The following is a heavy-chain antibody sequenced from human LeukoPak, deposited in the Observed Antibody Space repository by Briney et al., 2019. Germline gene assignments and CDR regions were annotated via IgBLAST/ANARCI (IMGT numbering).Heavy chain of an antibody. J-gene: IGHJ3*02. D-gene: IGHD4-17*01. CDR1: KFNFIKYG. CDR3: AKDPNGDYIGTFEI. V-gene: IGHV3-23*01. CDR2: ISGSGSDT. Sequence: GGSLRLSCATSKFNFIKYGLTWVRQAPGKGLEWVSSISGSGSDTQYAASVQGRFTISRDNSKNTLYLQMYSLRAEDTAVYYCAKDPNGDYIGTFEIWGHGTMVTVSS.